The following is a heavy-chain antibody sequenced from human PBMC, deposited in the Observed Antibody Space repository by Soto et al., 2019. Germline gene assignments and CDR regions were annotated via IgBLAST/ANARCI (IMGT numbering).Heavy chain of an antibody. CDR1: GGSISGYY. V-gene: IGHV4-59*08. D-gene: IGHD3-9*01. J-gene: IGHJ3*01. CDR2: ISYSGST. Sequence: SETLSLTCTVSGGSISGYYWSWIRQSPEKGLEYIGYISYSGSTNYNPSLKSRVTTSLDTSKNQFSLRLSSVTAADTAIYYCASLNFDILTGYYAFEVWGQGTMVTVSS. CDR3: ASLNFDILTGYYAFEV.